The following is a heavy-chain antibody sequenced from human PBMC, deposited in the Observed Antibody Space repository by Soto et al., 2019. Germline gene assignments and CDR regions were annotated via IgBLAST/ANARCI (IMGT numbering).Heavy chain of an antibody. CDR1: GCSVSSYY. CDR2: IYYSGST. V-gene: IGHV4-59*02. CDR3: ARATEGGNDYYFDY. Sequence: SETLSLTRTFSGCSVSSYYGSWIRQPPGKGLEWIGYIYYSGSTNYNPSLKSRVTISVDTSKNQFSLKLSSVTAADTAVYYCARATEGGNDYYFDYRGQATLVTVSS. D-gene: IGHD2-15*01. J-gene: IGHJ4*02.